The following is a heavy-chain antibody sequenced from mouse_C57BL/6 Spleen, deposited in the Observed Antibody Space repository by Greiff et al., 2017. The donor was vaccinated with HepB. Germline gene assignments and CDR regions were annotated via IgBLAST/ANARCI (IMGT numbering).Heavy chain of an antibody. CDR1: GYTFTSYW. Sequence: QVQLQQPGAELVRPGTSVKLSCKASGYTFTSYWMHWVKQRPGQGLEWIGVIDPSDSYTNYNQKFKGKATLTVDTSSSTAYMQLSSLTSEDSAVYYCARLYGSSYRYAMDYWGQGTSVTVSS. D-gene: IGHD1-1*01. V-gene: IGHV1-59*01. CDR3: ARLYGSSYRYAMDY. J-gene: IGHJ4*01. CDR2: IDPSDSYT.